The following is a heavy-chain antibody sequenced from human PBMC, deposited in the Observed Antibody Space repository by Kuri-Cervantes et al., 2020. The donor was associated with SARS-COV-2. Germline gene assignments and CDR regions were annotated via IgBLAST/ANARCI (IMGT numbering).Heavy chain of an antibody. Sequence: GESLKISCAASGFTFSSYWMSWVRQAPGKGLEWVAVISSDGSNKYYADSVKGRFTISRDNSKNTLYLQMNSLRADDTAVYYCAKDPYRSSWYGFDPWGQGTQVTVSS. V-gene: IGHV3-30*18. CDR3: AKDPYRSSWYGFDP. J-gene: IGHJ5*02. D-gene: IGHD6-13*01. CDR2: ISSDGSNK. CDR1: GFTFSSYW.